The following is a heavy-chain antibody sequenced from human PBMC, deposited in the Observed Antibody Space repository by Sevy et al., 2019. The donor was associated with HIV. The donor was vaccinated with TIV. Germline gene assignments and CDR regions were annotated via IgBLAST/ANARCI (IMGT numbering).Heavy chain of an antibody. CDR3: ARDPTRRYDY. CDR1: GFTGSSYW. V-gene: IGHV3-7*01. Sequence: GGSLRLSCVASGFTGSSYWMSWVRQAPGKGLEWVATIKQDGSEEFYVDSVKGRFTLSRDNAKNSLYLQMNGLRGEDTVVYYCARDPTRRYDYWGQGTLVTVSS. J-gene: IGHJ4*02. D-gene: IGHD1-26*01. CDR2: IKQDGSEE.